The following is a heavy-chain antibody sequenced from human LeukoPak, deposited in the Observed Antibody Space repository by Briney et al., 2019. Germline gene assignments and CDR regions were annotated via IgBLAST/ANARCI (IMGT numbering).Heavy chain of an antibody. J-gene: IGHJ6*02. CDR2: INHSGST. CDR3: ARGGHVDIVATIPFPMDV. Sequence: SETLSLTCAVYGGSFSDYYWSWIRQPPGKGLEWIGEINHSGSTNYNPSLKSRVTISVDTSKNQSSLNLSSVTAADTAVYYCARGGHVDIVATIPFPMDVWGQGTTVTVSS. CDR1: GGSFSDYY. V-gene: IGHV4-34*01. D-gene: IGHD5-12*01.